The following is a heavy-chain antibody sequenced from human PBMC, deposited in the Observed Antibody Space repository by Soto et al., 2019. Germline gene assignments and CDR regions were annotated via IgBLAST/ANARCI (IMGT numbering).Heavy chain of an antibody. CDR3: ARVKYSSSFGYVDDYYGMDV. J-gene: IGHJ6*02. V-gene: IGHV3-30-3*01. CDR2: ILYDGSNK. CDR1: GFTFSSYA. D-gene: IGHD6-6*01. Sequence: QVQLVESGGGVVQPGRSLRLSCAASGFTFSSYAMHWVRQAPGKGLEWVAVILYDGSNKYYADSVKGRFTISRDNSKNTLYLQMNSMRAEDTAVYYCARVKYSSSFGYVDDYYGMDVWGQGTTVTVSS.